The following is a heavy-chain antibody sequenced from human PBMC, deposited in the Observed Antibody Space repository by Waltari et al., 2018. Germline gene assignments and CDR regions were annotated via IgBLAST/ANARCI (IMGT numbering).Heavy chain of an antibody. D-gene: IGHD6-19*01. V-gene: IGHV3-7*02. CDR1: GFRFSSYW. CDR3: ASVRSGWDF. J-gene: IGHJ4*02. CDR2: IKQDGSDK. Sequence: EVQLVESGGGLVHPGGSLRLSCAASGFRFSSYWMSWVRQAPGKGLEGVASIKQDGSDKHYMDAVRGRFTISRDNAKKSLYLEMNRLIDDDTAVYYCASVRSGWDFWGQGTLVTVSS.